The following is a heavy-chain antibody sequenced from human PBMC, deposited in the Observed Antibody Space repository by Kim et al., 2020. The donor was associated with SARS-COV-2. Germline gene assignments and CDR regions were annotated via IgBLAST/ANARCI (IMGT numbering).Heavy chain of an antibody. J-gene: IGHJ6*02. V-gene: IGHV4-59*02. CDR2: IYYVGSS. Sequence: SETLSLTCTVSGGSVGTYYWTWIRQPPGKGLEWIGYIYYVGSSNYNPSLKSRVTISADTSKNEFSLKLSSVTTADTAVYYCARGLLRQDYFALDVWGQGT. CDR1: GGSVGTYY. D-gene: IGHD5-12*01. CDR3: ARGLLRQDYFALDV.